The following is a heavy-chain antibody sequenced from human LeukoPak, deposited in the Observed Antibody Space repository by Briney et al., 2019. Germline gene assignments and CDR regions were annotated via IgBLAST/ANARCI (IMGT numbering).Heavy chain of an antibody. J-gene: IGHJ4*02. CDR3: ARGLSRTGTLYPFDS. Sequence: SETLSLTCTVSGGSISSSSYYWGWIRQPPGKGLEWIGNIYYSGRTYYNPSLKNRVTISVDTSKNQFSLKLSSVTAADTAVYYCARGLSRTGTLYPFDSWGQGTLVTVSS. CDR2: IYYSGRT. CDR1: GGSISSSSYY. D-gene: IGHD3/OR15-3a*01. V-gene: IGHV4-39*07.